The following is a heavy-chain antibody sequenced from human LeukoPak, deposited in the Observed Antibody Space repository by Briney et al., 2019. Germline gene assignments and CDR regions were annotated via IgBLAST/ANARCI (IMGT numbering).Heavy chain of an antibody. V-gene: IGHV4-59*01. D-gene: IGHD5-24*01. Sequence: PSETLSLTCTVSGGSISSYYWSWIRQPPGKGLEWIGYIYYSGSTNYNPSLKSRVTISVDTSKNQFSLKLSSVTAADTAVYYCARGHRDGYVSLYYYGMDVWGQGTTGTVSS. CDR3: ARGHRDGYVSLYYYGMDV. CDR2: IYYSGST. J-gene: IGHJ6*02. CDR1: GGSISSYY.